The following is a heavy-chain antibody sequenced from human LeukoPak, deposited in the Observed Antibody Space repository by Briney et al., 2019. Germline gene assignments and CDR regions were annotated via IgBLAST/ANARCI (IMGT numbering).Heavy chain of an antibody. J-gene: IGHJ4*02. Sequence: GASVKASCKASGYTFTSYGISWVRQAPGQGLEWMGWISAYNGNTNYAQKLQGRVTMTTDTSTSTAYMELRSLRSDDTAVYYCARGEYSGSYRQLYYFDYWGQGTLVTVSS. CDR3: ARGEYSGSYRQLYYFDY. CDR1: GYTFTSYG. CDR2: ISAYNGNT. V-gene: IGHV1-18*01. D-gene: IGHD1-26*01.